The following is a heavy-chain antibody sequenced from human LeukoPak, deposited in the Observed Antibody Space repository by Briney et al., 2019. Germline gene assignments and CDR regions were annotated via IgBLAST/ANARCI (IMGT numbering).Heavy chain of an antibody. V-gene: IGHV1-24*01. CDR2: FDPEDGET. J-gene: IGHJ4*02. Sequence: ASVKVSCKVSGYTLTELSMHWVRQAPGKGLEWMGGFDPEDGETIYAQKFQGRVTMTEDTSTDTAYMELSSLRSEDTPVYYCATDGLFWSGKFDYWGQGTLVTVSS. CDR3: ATDGLFWSGKFDY. D-gene: IGHD3-3*01. CDR1: GYTLTELS.